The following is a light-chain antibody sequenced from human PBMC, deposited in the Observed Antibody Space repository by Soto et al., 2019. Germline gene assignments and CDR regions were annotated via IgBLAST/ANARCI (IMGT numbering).Light chain of an antibody. CDR3: QSYDGSLSGVV. V-gene: IGLV1-40*01. CDR2: GNS. J-gene: IGLJ2*01. Sequence: QSVLTQPPSVSGAPGQRVTISCTGSSSNIGAGYDVHWYQQLPGTAPKLLIYGNSNRPSGVPDGFSGSKSGISASLPITGLQAEDEADYYCQSYDGSLSGVVFGGGTRGTVL. CDR1: SSNIGAGYD.